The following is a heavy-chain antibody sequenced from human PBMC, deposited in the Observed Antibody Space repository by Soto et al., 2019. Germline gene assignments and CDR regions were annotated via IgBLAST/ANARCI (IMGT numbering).Heavy chain of an antibody. J-gene: IGHJ5*02. CDR1: GGSVSSYY. V-gene: IGHV4-59*02. CDR2: IYYSGST. D-gene: IGHD1-26*01. CDR3: ASGVGAYNWFDP. Sequence: LSLTCTVSGGSVSSYYWSWIRQPPGKGLEWIGYIYYSGSTNYNPSLKSRVTISVDTSKNQFSLKLSSVTAADTAVYYCASGVGAYNWFDPWGQGTLVTVSS.